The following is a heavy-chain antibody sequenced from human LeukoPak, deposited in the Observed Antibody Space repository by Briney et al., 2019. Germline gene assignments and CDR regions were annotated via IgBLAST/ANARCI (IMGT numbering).Heavy chain of an antibody. CDR1: GFTFSVYW. D-gene: IGHD6-6*01. J-gene: IGHJ4*02. CDR2: IWYDGSNK. V-gene: IGHV3-33*08. Sequence: GGSLRLSCEASGFTFSVYWMSWVRQAPGKGLEWVAVIWYDGSNKYYADSVKGRFTISRDNSKNTLYLQMNSLRAEDTAVYYCARVSAGIAAFDYWGQGTLVTVSS. CDR3: ARVSAGIAAFDY.